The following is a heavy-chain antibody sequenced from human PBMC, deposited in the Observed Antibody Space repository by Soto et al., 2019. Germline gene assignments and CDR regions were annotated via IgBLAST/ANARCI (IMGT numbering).Heavy chain of an antibody. D-gene: IGHD2-2*01. CDR1: VLSLSTSGVA. V-gene: IGHV2-5*01. Sequence: SGPPLVNPTQTLTLTWTFSVLSLSTSGVAVGWIRQPPDNALEWLAVISCNDDKRYSPARKSMLTNTQDTTKNQLVLTIPNMDPVDTATYYCAHRLSSGGLVLADKRVDPWGQGTLVTVS. CDR2: ISCNDDK. J-gene: IGHJ5*02. CDR3: AHRLSSGGLVLADKRVDP.